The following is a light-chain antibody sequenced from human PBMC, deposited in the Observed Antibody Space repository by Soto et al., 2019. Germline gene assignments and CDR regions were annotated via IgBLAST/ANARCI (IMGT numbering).Light chain of an antibody. J-gene: IGKJ4*01. CDR3: IQDYSYPLT. CDR2: TAS. Sequence: IQMTQSPAALSATVGDRVTITCRASQSISSYLNWYQQKPGKAPKLLIYTASTLQSGVPSRFSGSGSGTDFTLTISSLQPEDFATYYCIQDYSYPLTFGGGTKVDI. CDR1: QSISSY. V-gene: IGKV1-6*01.